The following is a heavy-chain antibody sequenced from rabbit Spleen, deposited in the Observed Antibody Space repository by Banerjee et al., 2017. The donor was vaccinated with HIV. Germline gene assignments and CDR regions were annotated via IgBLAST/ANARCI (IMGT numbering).Heavy chain of an antibody. Sequence: QSLEESGGDLVKPGSSLTLTCIASGVSFSGDSYMCWVRQAPGKGLEWIVCIDTGSSGFTYYASWAIGRFTISKTSSTTVTLQMTSLTAADTATYFCARDTSSSFSSYGMDLWGPGTLVTVS. V-gene: IGHV1S40*01. CDR1: GVSFSGDSY. J-gene: IGHJ6*01. D-gene: IGHD1-1*01. CDR2: IDTGSSGFT. CDR3: ARDTSSSFSSYGMDL.